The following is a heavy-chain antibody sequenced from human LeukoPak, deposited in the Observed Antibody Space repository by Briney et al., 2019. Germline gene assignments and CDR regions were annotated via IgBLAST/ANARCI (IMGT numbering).Heavy chain of an antibody. CDR2: INTDGSST. J-gene: IGHJ4*02. D-gene: IGHD5-12*01. Sequence: GGSLRLSCAASAFTFNTYWMHWVRQVPGKGLVWVSRINTDGSSTIYADSVTGRFTISRDNAKNTLYLQMNSLRAEDTAVYYCARGYAGIDYWGQGTLVTVSS. CDR3: ARGYAGIDY. CDR1: AFTFNTYW. V-gene: IGHV3-74*01.